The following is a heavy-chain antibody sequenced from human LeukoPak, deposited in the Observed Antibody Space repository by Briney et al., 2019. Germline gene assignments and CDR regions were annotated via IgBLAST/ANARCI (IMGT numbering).Heavy chain of an antibody. CDR3: ARAIGFPSWYGFDY. CDR2: INAGNGNT. CDR1: GYTFTSCA. V-gene: IGHV1-3*03. Sequence: GASVEVSCKASGYTFTSCAMHWVRQAPGQRLEWMGWINAGNGNTKYSQEFQGRVTITRDTSASTAYMELSSLRSEDMAVYYCARAIGFPSWYGFDYWGQGTLVTVSS. D-gene: IGHD6-13*01. J-gene: IGHJ4*02.